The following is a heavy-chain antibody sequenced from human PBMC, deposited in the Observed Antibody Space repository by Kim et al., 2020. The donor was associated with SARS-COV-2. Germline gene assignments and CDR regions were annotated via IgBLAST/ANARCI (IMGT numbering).Heavy chain of an antibody. CDR2: IYYSGST. CDR1: GGSISSSSYY. J-gene: IGHJ4*01. D-gene: IGHD6-19*01. V-gene: IGHV4-39*07. CDR3: ARELDGSGWTNYIDY. Sequence: SETLSLTCTVSGGSISSSSYYWGWIRQPPGKGLEWIGSIYYSGSTYYNPSLKSRVTISVDTSKNQFSLKLSSVTAADTAVYYCARELDGSGWTNYIDYWG.